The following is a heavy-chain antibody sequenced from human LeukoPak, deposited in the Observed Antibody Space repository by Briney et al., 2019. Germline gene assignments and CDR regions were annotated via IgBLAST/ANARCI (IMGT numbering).Heavy chain of an antibody. J-gene: IGHJ3*01. CDR3: ATKGGLTPNTLAM. CDR1: GYNFSVYY. CDR2: MDPNSGDT. D-gene: IGHD2-15*01. V-gene: IGHV1-2*02. Sequence: ASLKVSCKGSGYNFSVYYMHWVRQAPGQGLEWMGWMDPNSGDTIYAPKFQGRVSMTRDTSITTAYMELSSLTFDDSAIYYCATKGGLTPNTLAMWGHGTMVTVSS.